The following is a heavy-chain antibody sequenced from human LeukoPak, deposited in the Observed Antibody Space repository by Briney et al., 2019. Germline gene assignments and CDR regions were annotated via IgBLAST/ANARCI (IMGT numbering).Heavy chain of an antibody. D-gene: IGHD7-27*01. V-gene: IGHV1-46*01. J-gene: IGHJ6*02. Sequence: ASVKVSCKASGYTFTSSYMHWVRQAPGQGLEWMAIINPSGGSTSYAQKFQGRVTMTRDTATSTVYMELSSLRSEDTAVYYCAGTGEPDAYYGMDVWGQGTTVTVSS. CDR3: AGTGEPDAYYGMDV. CDR1: GYTFTSSY. CDR2: INPSGGST.